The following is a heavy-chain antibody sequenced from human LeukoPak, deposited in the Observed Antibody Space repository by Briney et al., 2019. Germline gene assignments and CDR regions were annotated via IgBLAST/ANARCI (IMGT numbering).Heavy chain of an antibody. V-gene: IGHV3-30-3*01. D-gene: IGHD7-27*01. CDR3: ARESYWGSSLKGFDS. Sequence: QPGGSLRLSCAASGFAFSSYDIHWVRQAPGKGLEWVAVMSYDGSIEYYADSVKGRFTISRDNARNSLYLQMNSVRDEDTAMYYCARESYWGSSLKGFDSWGQGTLVTVSS. CDR1: GFAFSSYD. CDR2: MSYDGSIE. J-gene: IGHJ4*02.